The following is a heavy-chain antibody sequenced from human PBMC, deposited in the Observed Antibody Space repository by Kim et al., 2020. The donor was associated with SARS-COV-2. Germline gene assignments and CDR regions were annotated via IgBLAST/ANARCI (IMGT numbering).Heavy chain of an antibody. CDR2: IWYDGSNK. J-gene: IGHJ4*02. V-gene: IGHV3-33*01. Sequence: GGSLRLSCAASGFTFSSYGMHWVRQAPGKGLEWVAVIWYDGSNKYYADSVKGRFTISRDNSKNTLYLQMNSLRAEDTAVYYCARDWYDSSGYYDYWGQGTLVTVSS. CDR1: GFTFSSYG. D-gene: IGHD3-22*01. CDR3: ARDWYDSSGYYDY.